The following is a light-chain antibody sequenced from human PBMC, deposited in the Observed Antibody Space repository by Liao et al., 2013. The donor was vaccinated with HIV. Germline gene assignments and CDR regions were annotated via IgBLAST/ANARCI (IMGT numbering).Light chain of an antibody. CDR1: NIGPNS. J-gene: IGLJ3*02. V-gene: IGLV3-25*03. CDR3: QSADSSATYPV. Sequence: SYVLTQPPSVSATPGGTATLSCAGNNIGPNSVHWYQQKPGQAPVLVISKDSDRPSGIPERFSGSSSGTTVTLTISGVQAEDEADYYCQSADSSATYPVFGGGTKLTVL. CDR2: KDS.